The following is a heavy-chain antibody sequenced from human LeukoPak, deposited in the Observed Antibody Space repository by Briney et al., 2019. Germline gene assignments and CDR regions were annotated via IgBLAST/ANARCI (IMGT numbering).Heavy chain of an antibody. J-gene: IGHJ6*02. CDR3: AKYYYDSSGYYYGLDV. CDR1: GYTFTSYG. Sequence: GASVKVSCKASGYTFTSYGISWVRQAPGQGLEWVGWINNANTNYAQKLQGRVTMTTDTSTSTAYMELRSLRSDDTAVYYCAKYYYDSSGYYYGLDVWGQGTTVTVSS. D-gene: IGHD3-22*01. CDR2: INNANT. V-gene: IGHV1-18*01.